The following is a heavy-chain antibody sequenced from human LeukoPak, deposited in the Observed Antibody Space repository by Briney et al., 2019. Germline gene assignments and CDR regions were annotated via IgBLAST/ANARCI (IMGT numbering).Heavy chain of an antibody. CDR1: GYTFTSHG. V-gene: IGHV1-69*04. J-gene: IGHJ4*02. Sequence: GASVKVSCKASGYTFTSHGISWVRQAPGQGLEWMGRIIPILGIANYAQKFQGRVTITADKSTSTAYMDLSSLRSEDTAVYYCARDLPPYYFDYWGQGTLVTVSS. CDR2: IIPILGIA. CDR3: ARDLPPYYFDY.